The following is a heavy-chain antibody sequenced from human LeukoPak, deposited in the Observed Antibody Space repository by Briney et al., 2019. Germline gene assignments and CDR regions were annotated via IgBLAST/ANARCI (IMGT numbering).Heavy chain of an antibody. Sequence: ASVKVSCKASGYTFTSYGISWVRQAPGQGLEWMGWISAYNGNTNYAQKLQGRVAMTTDTSTSTAYMELRSLRSDDTAVYYCAREQGYYYDSSGHNDYWGQGTLVTVSS. CDR1: GYTFTSYG. CDR2: ISAYNGNT. V-gene: IGHV1-18*01. J-gene: IGHJ4*02. CDR3: AREQGYYYDSSGHNDY. D-gene: IGHD3-22*01.